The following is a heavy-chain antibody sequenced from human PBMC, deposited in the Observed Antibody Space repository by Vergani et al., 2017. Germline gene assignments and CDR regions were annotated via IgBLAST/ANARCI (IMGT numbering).Heavy chain of an antibody. CDR3: ARTLSDSRGYYLDY. J-gene: IGHJ4*02. Sequence: QVTLKESGPALVKPTQTLTLTCTFSGFSLTTSGMRVSWIRQPPGKALEWLARIDWDDDTYYRTSLRTRLTISKDTFKNQVALTMTNMDPVDTATYYCARTLSDSRGYYLDYWGQGTLVTVSS. CDR2: IDWDDDT. CDR1: GFSLTTSGMR. V-gene: IGHV2-70*04. D-gene: IGHD3-22*01.